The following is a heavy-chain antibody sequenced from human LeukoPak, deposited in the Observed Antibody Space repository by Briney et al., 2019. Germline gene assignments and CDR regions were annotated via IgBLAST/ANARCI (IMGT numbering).Heavy chain of an antibody. Sequence: GGSLRLSCAASGFTFSSYAMSWVRQAPGKGLEWVSAISGSGGSTYYADSVKGRFTISRDNSKNTLYLQMNSLRAEDTAVYYCARDQSGGPAYYWGQGTLVTVSS. CDR3: ARDQSGGPAYY. CDR2: ISGSGGST. J-gene: IGHJ4*02. CDR1: GFTFSSYA. V-gene: IGHV3-23*01. D-gene: IGHD2-8*02.